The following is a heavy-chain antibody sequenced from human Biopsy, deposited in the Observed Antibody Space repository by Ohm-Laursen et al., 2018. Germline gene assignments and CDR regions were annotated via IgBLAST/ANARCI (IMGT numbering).Heavy chain of an antibody. CDR1: GGSLSGYY. Sequence: SQTLSLTCAVYGGSLSGYYWNWIRQSPGKGLEWIGEINHRGFTSNNPSLKSRVTISVDTSKNHFSLKLTSVTAADTAVYYCARESALAGDFDSWGQGTLVTVSS. D-gene: IGHD6-19*01. CDR2: INHRGFT. V-gene: IGHV4-34*01. CDR3: ARESALAGDFDS. J-gene: IGHJ4*02.